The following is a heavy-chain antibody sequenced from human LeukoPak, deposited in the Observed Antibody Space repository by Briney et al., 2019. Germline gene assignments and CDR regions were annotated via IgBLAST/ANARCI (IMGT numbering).Heavy chain of an antibody. CDR2: IYSSGST. CDR3: ARDQTYSGSGIYTYFDY. CDR1: GGSISSYY. D-gene: IGHD3-10*01. J-gene: IGHJ4*02. Sequence: PSETLSLTCTVSGGSISSYYWSWIRQPAGKGLEWIGRIYSSGSTNYSPSLKSRVTMSVDTSKKQFSLKLSSVTAADTAVYYCARDQTYSGSGIYTYFDYWGQGILVTVSS. V-gene: IGHV4-4*07.